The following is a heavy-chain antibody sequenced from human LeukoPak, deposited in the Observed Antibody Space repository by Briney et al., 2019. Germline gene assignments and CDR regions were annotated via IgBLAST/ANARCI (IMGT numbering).Heavy chain of an antibody. CDR2: ISRNGGRT. V-gene: IGHV3-64D*06. J-gene: IGHJ4*02. Sequence: GGSLRLSFSASGVTFSTYAMHWVRQAPGKGLEYVSAISRNGGRTYYADSVKGRFTISRDNSKNTVYLQMSRLSAENTVVYSCVKDLPSGGGVDYWGQGTLVTVSS. CDR3: VKDLPSGGGVDY. D-gene: IGHD3-10*01. CDR1: GVTFSTYA.